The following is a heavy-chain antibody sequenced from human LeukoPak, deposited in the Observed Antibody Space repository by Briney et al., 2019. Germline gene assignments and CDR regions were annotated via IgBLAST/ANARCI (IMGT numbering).Heavy chain of an antibody. CDR3: VKESDTLGANAFDI. J-gene: IGHJ3*02. V-gene: IGHV3-43*02. CDR2: ISGNGVNT. D-gene: IGHD2-15*01. CDR1: GFSFYSYH. Sequence: GGSLRLSCAASGFSFYSYHMHWVRQAPGKGLEWVSLISGNGVNTYYADSVRGRFTISRDNSKDSLYLQMNSLRTEDTAMYYCVKESDTLGANAFDIWGQGTMVTVSS.